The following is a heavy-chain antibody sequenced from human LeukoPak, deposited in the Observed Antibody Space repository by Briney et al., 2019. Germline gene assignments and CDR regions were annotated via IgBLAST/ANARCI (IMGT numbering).Heavy chain of an antibody. Sequence: PGGSLRLSCAASGFTFSSSWMTWVRQAPGKGLEWVASINQDGGEIHYVDSVRGGVTISGDNAKSSLYLQMNSLRAEDTAVYYCATSTGNDYWGQGTLVTVSS. CDR2: INQDGGEI. V-gene: IGHV3-7*03. J-gene: IGHJ4*02. CDR1: GFTFSSSW. CDR3: ATSTGNDY. D-gene: IGHD1-1*01.